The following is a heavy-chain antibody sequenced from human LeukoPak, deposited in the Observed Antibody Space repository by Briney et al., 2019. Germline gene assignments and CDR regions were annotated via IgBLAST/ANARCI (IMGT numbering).Heavy chain of an antibody. J-gene: IGHJ6*02. D-gene: IGHD2-2*01. Sequence: SLRLSCAASGFTFDDYAMHWVRQAPGKGLGWVSGISWNSGSIGYADSVKGRFTISRDNAKNSLYLQMNSLRAEDTALYYCAAGGCSSTSCSYYYGMDVWGQGTTVTVSS. CDR1: GFTFDDYA. CDR2: ISWNSGSI. CDR3: AAGGCSSTSCSYYYGMDV. V-gene: IGHV3-9*01.